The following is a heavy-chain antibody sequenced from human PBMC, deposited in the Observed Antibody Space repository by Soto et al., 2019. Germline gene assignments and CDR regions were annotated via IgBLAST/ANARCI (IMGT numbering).Heavy chain of an antibody. V-gene: IGHV4-59*08. Sequence: PSETLSLTCTVSGGSISSYYWSWIRQPPGKGLEWIGYIYYSGSTNYNPSLKSRVTISVDTSKNQFSLKLSSVTAADTAVYYCARQTYYDFWSGYLPFYYYMDVWGKGTTVTVSS. CDR3: ARQTYYDFWSGYLPFYYYMDV. CDR1: GGSISSYY. D-gene: IGHD3-3*01. J-gene: IGHJ6*03. CDR2: IYYSGST.